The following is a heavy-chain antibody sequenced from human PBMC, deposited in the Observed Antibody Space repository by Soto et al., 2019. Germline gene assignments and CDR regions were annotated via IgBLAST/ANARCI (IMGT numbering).Heavy chain of an antibody. D-gene: IGHD4-17*01. Sequence: QVQLQQWGAGLLKPSETLSLTCAVYGGSFSGYYWSWICQPPGKGLEWIGEINHSGSTNYNPSLKSRVTISVDTSKNQFSLKLSSVTAADTAVYYCARVSTGTLDYWGQGTLVTVSS. CDR3: ARVSTGTLDY. V-gene: IGHV4-34*01. J-gene: IGHJ4*02. CDR2: INHSGST. CDR1: GGSFSGYY.